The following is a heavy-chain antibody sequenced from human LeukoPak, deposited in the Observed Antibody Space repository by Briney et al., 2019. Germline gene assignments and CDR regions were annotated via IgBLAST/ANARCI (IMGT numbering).Heavy chain of an antibody. CDR1: GFTFSSYG. J-gene: IGHJ3*02. CDR2: MWYDGSNK. Sequence: PGRSLRLSCAASGFTFSSYGMHWVRQAPGKGLEWVAVMWYDGSNKYYADSVKGRFTISRDNSKNTLYLQMNSLRAEDTAVYYCARGTVTISNAFDIWGQGTMVTVSS. D-gene: IGHD3-9*01. V-gene: IGHV3-33*01. CDR3: ARGTVTISNAFDI.